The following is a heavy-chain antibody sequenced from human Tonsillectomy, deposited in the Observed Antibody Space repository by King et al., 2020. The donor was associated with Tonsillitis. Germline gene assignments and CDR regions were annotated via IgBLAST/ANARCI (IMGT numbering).Heavy chain of an antibody. D-gene: IGHD2-15*01. CDR1: GFTFRSYA. CDR2: ISGSGSST. V-gene: IGHV3-23*04. Sequence: VQLVESGGGLAQPGGSLRLSCAVSGFTFRSYAMSWVRQAPGKGLELVSGISGSGSSTSYADSVKGRFSISRDNSKNMLYVEMNNLSAEDTAVYYCAKDLLQCSGGSCYNAFDIWGQGTMVTVSS. CDR3: AKDLLQCSGGSCYNAFDI. J-gene: IGHJ3*02.